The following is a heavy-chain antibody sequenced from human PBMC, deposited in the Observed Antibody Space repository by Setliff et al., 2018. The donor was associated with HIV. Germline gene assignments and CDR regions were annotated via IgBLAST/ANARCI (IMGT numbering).Heavy chain of an antibody. V-gene: IGHV4-59*01. CDR3: ARSRVERRLSNWFDP. CDR2: IYYGGST. Sequence: PSETLSLTCTVSGGSITSYYWSWIRQPPGKGLEWIGYIYYGGSTNYNPSLRSRLTISVDTSKNQFSLKLSSVTAADTAAYYCARSRVERRLSNWFDPWGQGTLVTVSS. D-gene: IGHD1-1*01. CDR1: GGSITSYY. J-gene: IGHJ5*02.